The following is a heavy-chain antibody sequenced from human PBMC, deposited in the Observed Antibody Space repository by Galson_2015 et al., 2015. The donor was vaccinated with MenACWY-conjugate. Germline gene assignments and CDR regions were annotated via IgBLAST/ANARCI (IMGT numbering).Heavy chain of an antibody. CDR2: ISYDGSYE. V-gene: IGHV3-30*04. J-gene: IGHJ5*02. D-gene: IGHD3-10*01. Sequence: SLRLSCAASGFTFSSHAVHWVRQAPGKGLEWVAIISYDGSYEHYADSVKGRFTISRDNSMNTLYLQMNSLRAEDTAVYYCASDKSYNYYGSGNWDAWGQGTLVTVSS. CDR1: GFTFSSHA. CDR3: ASDKSYNYYGSGNWDA.